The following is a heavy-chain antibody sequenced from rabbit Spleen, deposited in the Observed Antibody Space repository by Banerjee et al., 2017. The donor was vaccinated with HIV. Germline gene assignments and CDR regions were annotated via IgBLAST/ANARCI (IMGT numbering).Heavy chain of an antibody. V-gene: IGHV1S40*01. Sequence: QALQESGGGLLHPGGSPVIICKGSGVFLFDNNVMCWVRQAPAEGLEWIGCINTSTGSARYATWAKGRFTVTRPSSTTVTLQMTSLTATDTATYFCARDLPDVIGWNLDLWGPGTLVTVS. D-gene: IGHD1-1*01. J-gene: IGHJ4*01. CDR1: GVFLFDNNV. CDR3: ARDLPDVIGWNLDL. CDR2: INTSTGSA.